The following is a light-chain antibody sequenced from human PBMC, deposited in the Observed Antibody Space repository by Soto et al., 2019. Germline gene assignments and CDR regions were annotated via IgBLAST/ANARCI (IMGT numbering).Light chain of an antibody. Sequence: DIVMTQSPATLSVSPGESATLSCRASQTISNNLAWYPHKPGQAPRLLIYGASTRATGIPARFSGSGYGTDFNRTISSLHSEDVAIYYCQRYGNWLQTFGQGTKVEIK. CDR3: QRYGNWLQT. V-gene: IGKV3-15*01. CDR1: QTISNN. J-gene: IGKJ1*01. CDR2: GAS.